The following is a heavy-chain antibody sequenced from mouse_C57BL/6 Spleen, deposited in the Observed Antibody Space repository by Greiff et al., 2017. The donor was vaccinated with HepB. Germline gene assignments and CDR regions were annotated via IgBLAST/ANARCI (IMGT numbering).Heavy chain of an antibody. J-gene: IGHJ4*01. D-gene: IGHD2-5*01. CDR1: GYTFTSYW. Sequence: EVKLVESGTVLARPGASVKMSCKTSGYTFTSYWMHWVKQRPGQGLEWIGAIYPGNSDTSYNQKFKGKAKLTAVTSASTAYMELSSLTNEDSAVYYCTLYSNYVDAMDYWGQGTSVTVSS. CDR2: IYPGNSDT. V-gene: IGHV1-5*01. CDR3: TLYSNYVDAMDY.